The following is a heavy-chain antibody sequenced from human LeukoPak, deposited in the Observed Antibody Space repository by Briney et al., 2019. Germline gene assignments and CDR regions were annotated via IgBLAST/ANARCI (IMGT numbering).Heavy chain of an antibody. D-gene: IGHD3-10*01. J-gene: IGHJ4*02. CDR3: ARENRGSNYYYGSGSYIDY. CDR2: ISAYNGNT. Sequence: ASVKVSCKASGYTFTSYGISWVRQAPGQWLEWMGWISAYNGNTNYAQKLQGRVTMTTDTSTSTAYMELRSLRSDDTAVYYCARENRGSNYYYGSGSYIDYWGQGTLVTVSS. CDR1: GYTFTSYG. V-gene: IGHV1-18*01.